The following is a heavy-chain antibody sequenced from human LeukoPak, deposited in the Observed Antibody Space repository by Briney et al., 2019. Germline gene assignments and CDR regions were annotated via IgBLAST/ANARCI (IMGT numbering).Heavy chain of an antibody. CDR3: ARQIGLNWFDP. J-gene: IGHJ5*02. Sequence: NPSETLSLICTVSGGSISSSSYSWGWIRQPPGKGPEWIGSIFYSGSTHYNPSLKSRVTISVDTSKNQFSLKLSSVTAADTAVYYCARQIGLNWFDPWGQGTLVTVSS. CDR1: GGSISSSSYS. V-gene: IGHV4-39*01. CDR2: IFYSGST.